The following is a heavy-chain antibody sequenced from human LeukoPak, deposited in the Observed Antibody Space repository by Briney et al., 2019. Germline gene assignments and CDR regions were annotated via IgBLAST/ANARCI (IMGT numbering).Heavy chain of an antibody. V-gene: IGHV3-74*01. CDR2: IYSDGTTT. CDR3: ARVGEGLAAPDTGRCFDY. J-gene: IGHJ4*02. Sequence: GGSLRLSCAASGFTFSGFWMHWVRRVPGKGLEWVSRIYSDGTTTDNADSVKDRFTISRDNAKDTLYLQMNSLRVEDAAVYYCARVGEGLAAPDTGRCFDYWGQGTLVTVSS. CDR1: GFTFSGFW. D-gene: IGHD6-13*01.